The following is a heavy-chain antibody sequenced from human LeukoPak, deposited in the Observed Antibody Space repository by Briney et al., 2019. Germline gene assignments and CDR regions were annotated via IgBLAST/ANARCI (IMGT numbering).Heavy chain of an antibody. V-gene: IGHV4-31*03. CDR1: GGSISSGGYY. CDR3: ARGASSGYYRFDY. CDR2: IYYSGST. Sequence: SQTLSLTCTVSGGSISSGGYYWSWIRQHPGKGLEWIGYIYYSGSTYYNPSLKSRVTISVDTSKNQFSLKLSSVTAADTAVYYCARGASSGYYRFDYWSQGTLVTVSS. J-gene: IGHJ4*02. D-gene: IGHD3-22*01.